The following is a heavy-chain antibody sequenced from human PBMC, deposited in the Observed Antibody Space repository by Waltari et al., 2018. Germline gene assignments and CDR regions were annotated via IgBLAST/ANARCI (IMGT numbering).Heavy chain of an antibody. CDR2: INWSGSGV. V-gene: IGHV3-9*01. CDR1: GFKFDDHD. J-gene: IGHJ3*02. CDR3: VRSSSRYNWNLAEGAFDI. D-gene: IGHD1-20*01. Sequence: QLVDSGVGLVQPGRSLRLSCAVSGFKFDDHDIPWVRQTPGKGLGWVSGINWSGSGVEYVDSVKGRFTISRDNDKNRLYLQMNSLRVDDTALYYCVRSSSRYNWNLAEGAFDIWGQGTLVTVSS.